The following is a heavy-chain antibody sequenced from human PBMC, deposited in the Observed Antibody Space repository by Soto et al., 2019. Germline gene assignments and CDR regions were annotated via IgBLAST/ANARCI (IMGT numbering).Heavy chain of an antibody. V-gene: IGHV3-15*07. CDR1: GFTFSNAW. CDR3: TTDPVYYGPGMLLILGDI. Sequence: PGGSLRLSCAASGFTFSNAWMNWVRQAPGKGLEWVGRIKSKTDGGTTDYAAPVKGRFTISRDDSKNTLYLQMNSLKTEDTAVYYCTTDPVYYGPGMLLILGDIWGQGTMVTVSS. J-gene: IGHJ3*02. D-gene: IGHD3-10*01. CDR2: IKSKTDGGTT.